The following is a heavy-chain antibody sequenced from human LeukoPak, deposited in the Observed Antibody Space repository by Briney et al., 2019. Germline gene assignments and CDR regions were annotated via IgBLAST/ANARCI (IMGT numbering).Heavy chain of an antibody. V-gene: IGHV4-39*01. CDR2: TYHSGTT. J-gene: IGHJ4*02. CDR1: GYSVTTSRSF. CDR3: ARQQGHCGGGSCFPADY. D-gene: IGHD2-15*01. Sequence: SETLSLTCTVSGYSVTTSRSFWGWIRQTPGKGLEWIGTTYHSGTTYYNPALKSRVTISVDTSKNQFSLRMNSVTASDTAVYFCARQQGHCGGGSCFPADYWGQGTLVTVSS.